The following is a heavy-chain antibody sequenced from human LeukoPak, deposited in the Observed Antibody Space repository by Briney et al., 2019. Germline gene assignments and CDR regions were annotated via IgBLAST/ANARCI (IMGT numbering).Heavy chain of an antibody. Sequence: PVGSLRLSCAASGFTFSSYSMNWVREAPGKGLEWGSYISSSSSTIYYAGSVKGRFTISRDNAKSSLYLQMNSLRAEDTAVYYCARVLAGVGVPAAILSFWGQGTLVTVSS. V-gene: IGHV3-48*01. CDR2: ISSSSSTI. CDR3: ARVLAGVGVPAAILSF. J-gene: IGHJ4*02. D-gene: IGHD2-2*01. CDR1: GFTFSSYS.